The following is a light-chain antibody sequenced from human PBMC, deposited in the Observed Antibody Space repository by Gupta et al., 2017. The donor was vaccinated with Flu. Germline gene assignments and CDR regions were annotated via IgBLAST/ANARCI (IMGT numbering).Light chain of an antibody. V-gene: IGKV1-5*03. CDR2: KAS. J-gene: IGKJ1*01. CDR1: QSISNW. Sequence: EIQMTQSPSTLSASVGDRVTITCRASQSISNWLAWYQQKPGKAPKLLIYKASSLESGVPSRFSGSGSGTEFTHTISSLQPDDSATFYCQQYDGYPWTFGQGTKVEI. CDR3: QQYDGYPWT.